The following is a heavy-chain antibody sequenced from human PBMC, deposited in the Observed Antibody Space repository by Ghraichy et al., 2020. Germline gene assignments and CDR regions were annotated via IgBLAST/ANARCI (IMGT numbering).Heavy chain of an antibody. Sequence: LSLTCAASGFTFSSYSMNWVRQAPGKGLEWVSSISSSSSYIYYADSVKGRFTISRDNAKNSLYLQMNSLRAEDTAVYYCEGGTYDYVWGSYRYEGWFDPWGQGTLVTVSS. J-gene: IGHJ5*02. CDR2: ISSSSSYI. D-gene: IGHD3-16*02. CDR1: GFTFSSYS. V-gene: IGHV3-21*01. CDR3: EGGTYDYVWGSYRYEGWFDP.